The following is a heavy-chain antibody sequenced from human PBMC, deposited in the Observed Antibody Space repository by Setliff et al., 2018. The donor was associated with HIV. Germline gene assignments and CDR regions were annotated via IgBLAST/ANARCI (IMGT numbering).Heavy chain of an antibody. J-gene: IGHJ5*02. CDR3: ARVFPHPDGNSWFDP. V-gene: IGHV4-61*01. CDR1: GGSIRDTNYY. CDR2: FYNSGRT. Sequence: KPSETLSLTCTVSGGSIRDTNYYWTWIRQSPGKGLEWIGYFYNSGRTNSNPSLKSRVTMAVDTSKNQFSLKLSSVTAADTAVYYCARVFPHPDGNSWFDPWGQGTLVTVSS.